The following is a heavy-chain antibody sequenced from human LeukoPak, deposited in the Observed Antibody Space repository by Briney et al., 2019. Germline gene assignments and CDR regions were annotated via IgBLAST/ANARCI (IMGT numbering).Heavy chain of an antibody. V-gene: IGHV4-59*01. CDR1: GGSISSYY. CDR3: ARGGVAHFKTPFDY. CDR2: IYYSGST. D-gene: IGHD3-10*01. Sequence: KPSETLSLTSTVSGGSISSYYWSWIRQPPGKGLEWIGYIYYSGSTNYNPSLKSRVTISVDTSKNQFSLKLSSVTAADTAVYYCARGGVAHFKTPFDYWGQGTLVTVSS. J-gene: IGHJ4*02.